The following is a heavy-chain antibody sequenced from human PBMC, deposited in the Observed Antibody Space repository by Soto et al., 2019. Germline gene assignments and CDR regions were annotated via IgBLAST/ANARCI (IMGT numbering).Heavy chain of an antibody. Sequence: PGGSLRLSCAASGFTFSDFAMSWVRQAPGKGLEWVSGLGGSNSETQYAASVEGRFTVSRDNSKRTLFLQMNSLRVEDTAVYYCAKDRVDHDSVWDPFDIWGQGTVVTVSS. V-gene: IGHV3-23*01. CDR1: GFTFSDFA. CDR2: LGGSNSET. D-gene: IGHD3-3*01. J-gene: IGHJ3*02. CDR3: AKDRVDHDSVWDPFDI.